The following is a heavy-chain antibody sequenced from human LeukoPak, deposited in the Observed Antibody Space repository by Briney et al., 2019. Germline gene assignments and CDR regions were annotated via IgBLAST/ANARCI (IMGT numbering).Heavy chain of an antibody. J-gene: IGHJ5*02. V-gene: IGHV4-30-2*01. CDR3: ARGRLMVFAIDFFDP. CDR1: GGSISSGGYS. Sequence: SETLSLTCAVFGGSISSGGYSWSWIRQPPGKGLEWIGYIYHTGNTYQNPPLTSRVTMAVDKSKNQFSLKMTSVTAADTAVYYCARGRLMVFAIDFFDPWGQGTLVTVSS. CDR2: IYHTGNT. D-gene: IGHD2-8*01.